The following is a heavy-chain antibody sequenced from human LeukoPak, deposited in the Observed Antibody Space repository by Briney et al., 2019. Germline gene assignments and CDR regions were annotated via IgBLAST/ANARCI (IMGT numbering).Heavy chain of an antibody. CDR3: ARVIAARPSWFDP. D-gene: IGHD6-6*01. CDR2: IYYSGST. J-gene: IGHJ5*02. CDR1: GGSISSYY. V-gene: IGHV4-59*01. Sequence: PSETLSLTCTVSGGSISSYYWSWIRQPPGKGLERIGYIYYSGSTNYNPSLKSRVTISVDTSKNQFSLKLSSVTAADTAVYYCARVIAARPSWFDPWGQGTLVTVSS.